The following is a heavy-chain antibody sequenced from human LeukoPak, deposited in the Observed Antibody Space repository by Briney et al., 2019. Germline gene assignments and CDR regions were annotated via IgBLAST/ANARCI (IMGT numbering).Heavy chain of an antibody. D-gene: IGHD4-11*01. V-gene: IGHV3-23*01. Sequence: PSGGSLRLSCAASRFTFSSYAMSWVRQAPGKGLEWVSAISGSGGRTYYADSVKGRFTISRDNSKNTLYLQMNSLRVEDTAVYYCARPYYSNYYYYGMDVWGQGTTVTVSS. CDR1: RFTFSSYA. J-gene: IGHJ6*02. CDR2: ISGSGGRT. CDR3: ARPYYSNYYYYGMDV.